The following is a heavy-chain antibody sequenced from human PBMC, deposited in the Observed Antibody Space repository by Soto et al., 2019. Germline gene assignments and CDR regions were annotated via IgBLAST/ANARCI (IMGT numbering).Heavy chain of an antibody. V-gene: IGHV3-23*01. CDR3: AKGSLWFGELSPYFDY. CDR2: ISGSGGST. CDR1: GFTFSSYA. J-gene: IGHJ4*02. D-gene: IGHD3-10*01. Sequence: GGSLRLSCAASGFTFSSYAMSWVRQAPGKGLEWVSAISGSGGSTYYADSVKGRFTISRDNSKNTLYLQMNSLRAEDTAVYYCAKGSLWFGELSPYFDYWGQGTLVTVSS.